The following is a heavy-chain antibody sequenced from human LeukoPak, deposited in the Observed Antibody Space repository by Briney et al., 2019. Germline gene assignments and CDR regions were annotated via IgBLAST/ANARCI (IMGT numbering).Heavy chain of an antibody. V-gene: IGHV3-33*06. CDR2: IWYDGSNK. CDR3: AKESTVASPPDY. CDR1: GFTFSSYG. Sequence: GGSLRLSCAASGFTFSSYGMHWVCQAPGKGLDWVAVIWYDGSNKYYADSVKGRFTISRDNSKNTLYLQMNSLRAEDTAVYYCAKESTVASPPDYWGQGTLVTVSS. D-gene: IGHD2-2*01. J-gene: IGHJ4*02.